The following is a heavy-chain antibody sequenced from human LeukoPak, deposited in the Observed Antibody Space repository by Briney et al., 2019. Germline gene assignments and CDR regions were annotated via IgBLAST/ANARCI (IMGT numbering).Heavy chain of an antibody. J-gene: IGHJ4*02. D-gene: IGHD2-21*01. V-gene: IGHV4-34*01. CDR3: ARLLDTVVIGDY. CDR1: GGSFSGYY. Sequence: SETLSLTCAVYGGSFSGYYWSWIRQPPGKGLEWIGEINHSGSTNYNPSLKSRVTISVDTSKNQFSLKLSSVTAADTAVYYCARLLDTVVIGDYWGQGTLVTVSS. CDR2: INHSGST.